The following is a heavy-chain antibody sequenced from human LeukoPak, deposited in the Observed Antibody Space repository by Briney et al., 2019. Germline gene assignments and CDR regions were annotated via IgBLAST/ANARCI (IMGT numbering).Heavy chain of an antibody. CDR1: AGSISSSSYS. Sequence: SSETLSLTCTVSAGSISSSSYSWGWIRQPPGKGLEWIGSIYYSGSTYYNPSLKSRVTISVDTSKNQFSLKLSSVTAADTAVYYCARHSPVGIYYFDYWGQGTLVTVSS. D-gene: IGHD1-26*01. CDR2: IYYSGST. J-gene: IGHJ4*02. CDR3: ARHSPVGIYYFDY. V-gene: IGHV4-39*01.